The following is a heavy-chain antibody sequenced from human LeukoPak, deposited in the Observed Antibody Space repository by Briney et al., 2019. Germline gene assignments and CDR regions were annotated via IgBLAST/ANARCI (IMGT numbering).Heavy chain of an antibody. CDR2: MNPNSGNT. CDR3: ARGSRPVYNLLTGKRYFDY. D-gene: IGHD3-9*01. V-gene: IGHV1-8*03. Sequence: ASVKVSCKASGYTFTSYDINWVRQATGQGLEWMGWMNPNSGNTGYAQKFQGRVTITRSTSISTAYMELSSLRSEDTAVYYCARGSRPVYNLLTGKRYFDYWGQGTLLTVSS. J-gene: IGHJ4*02. CDR1: GYTFTSYD.